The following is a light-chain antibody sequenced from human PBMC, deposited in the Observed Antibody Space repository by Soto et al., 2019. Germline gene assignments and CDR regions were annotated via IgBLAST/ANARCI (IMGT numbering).Light chain of an antibody. J-gene: IGKJ1*01. CDR2: AAS. V-gene: IGKV3-20*01. CDR1: QSISSPY. Sequence: EIVLTQSPGILSLSPGERATLSCRASQSISSPYLAWYQQKPGQAPRLLISAASSRATGIPDRFSGSGSGTDFTLTISRLEPEDFAVYYCQQYGSSPRTFGQGTKVEIK. CDR3: QQYGSSPRT.